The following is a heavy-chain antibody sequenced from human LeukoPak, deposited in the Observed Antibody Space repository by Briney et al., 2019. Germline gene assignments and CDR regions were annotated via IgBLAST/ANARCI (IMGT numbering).Heavy chain of an antibody. CDR1: GFTFTTYG. V-gene: IGHV3-30-3*01. J-gene: IGHJ4*02. CDR2: ISYDGSNK. CDR3: ARDSNYDLYYFDY. Sequence: PGGSLRLSCAASGFTFTTYGMNWLRQAPGKGLEWVAVISYDGSNKYYADSVKGRFTISRDNSKNTLYLQMNSLRAEDTAVYYCARDSNYDLYYFDYWGQGTLVTVSS. D-gene: IGHD3-3*01.